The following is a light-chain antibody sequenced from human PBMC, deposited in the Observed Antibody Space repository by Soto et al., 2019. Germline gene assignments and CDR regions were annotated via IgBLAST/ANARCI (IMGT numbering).Light chain of an antibody. CDR1: QSVTTS. CDR2: DTS. CDR3: QQFDGSLWT. Sequence: EIVLTQSPATPSLSPGERATLSCRASQSVTTSLAWYQQKPGQAPRLLIFDTSNRATGVPVRFSGSGSGTDFTLTISSLEPEDFAVYCCQQFDGSLWTFGPGTKVDIK. V-gene: IGKV3-11*01. J-gene: IGKJ1*01.